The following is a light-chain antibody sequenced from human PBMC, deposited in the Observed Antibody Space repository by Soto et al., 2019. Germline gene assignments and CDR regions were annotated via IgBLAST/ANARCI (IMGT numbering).Light chain of an antibody. CDR2: DVS. V-gene: IGLV2-11*01. J-gene: IGLJ1*01. Sequence: QSVLTQARSQSVSQRQSLIFSCAGTSTDVGGSNNVSWYQQHPGKAPQLMIYDVSERPSGVPDRFSGSKSGNTASLTISGLQAEDEADYYCCSYAVTFYVFGTGTTVTV. CDR3: CSYAVTFYV. CDR1: STDVGGSNN.